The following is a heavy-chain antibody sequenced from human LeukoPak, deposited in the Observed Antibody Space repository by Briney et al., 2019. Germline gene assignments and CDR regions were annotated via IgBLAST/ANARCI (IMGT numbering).Heavy chain of an antibody. CDR3: ARSQSVWAAPGFDV. J-gene: IGHJ3*01. CDR1: SGSLSGYS. V-gene: IGHV4-34*01. D-gene: IGHD3-10*01. CDR2: LHECRRT. Sequence: SETLSLTCSVYSGSLSGYSWSWIRQSPGKGLEWLGDLHECRRTDYNPSLKSRVTLSRDTSKNQFSLTLTSVTAADTAVYYCARSQSVWAAPGFDVWGQGTMVTVS.